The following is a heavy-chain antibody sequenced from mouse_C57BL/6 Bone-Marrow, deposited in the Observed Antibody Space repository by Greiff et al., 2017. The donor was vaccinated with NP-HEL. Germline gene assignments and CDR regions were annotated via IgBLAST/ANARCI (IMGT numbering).Heavy chain of an antibody. CDR2: ISDGGSYT. CDR1: GFTFSSYA. J-gene: IGHJ3*01. Sequence: VQGVESGGGLVKPGGSLKLSCAASGFTFSSYAMSWVRQTPEKRLEWVATISDGGSYTYYPDNVKGRFTISRDNAKNNLYLQMSHLKSEDTAMYYCARVAAWFAYWGQGTLVTVSA. CDR3: ARVAAWFAY. V-gene: IGHV5-4*01.